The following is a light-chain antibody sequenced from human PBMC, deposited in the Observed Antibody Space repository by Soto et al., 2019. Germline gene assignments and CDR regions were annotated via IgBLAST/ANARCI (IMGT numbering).Light chain of an antibody. Sequence: IVLTQSPGTLSWFLGVRATLSCRASQSLITRYLAWYQQKPGQAPRLLIYGASKSATGIPDRFSGSGSGTDFTLTINRLEPDDFELYSCQQYGTSPTFGHGTRVEIK. V-gene: IGKV3-20*01. CDR3: QQYGTSPT. J-gene: IGKJ5*01. CDR2: GAS. CDR1: QSLITRY.